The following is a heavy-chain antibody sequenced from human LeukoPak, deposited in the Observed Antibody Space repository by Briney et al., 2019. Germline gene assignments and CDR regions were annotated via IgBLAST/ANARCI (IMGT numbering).Heavy chain of an antibody. Sequence: SETLSLTCAVYGGSFSGYYWSWIRQPPGKGLEWIGEINHSGSTNYNPSLKSRVTISVDTSKNQFSLKLSSVTAADTAVYYCARGYGYYYDSSGYCDYWGQGTLVTVSS. CDR3: ARGYGYYYDSSGYCDY. CDR2: INHSGST. J-gene: IGHJ4*02. D-gene: IGHD3-22*01. CDR1: GGSFSGYY. V-gene: IGHV4-34*01.